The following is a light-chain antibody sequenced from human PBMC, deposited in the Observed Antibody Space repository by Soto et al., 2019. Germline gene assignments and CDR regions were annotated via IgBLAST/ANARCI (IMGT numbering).Light chain of an antibody. V-gene: IGLV1-47*01. CDR1: SSNIGSNY. J-gene: IGLJ2*01. Sequence: QSVLTQPPSASGTPGQRVTISCSGSSSNIGSNYVYWDQQLPGTAPKLLIYRNNQRPSGVPDRFSGSKSGPSASLAISGLRSEDEADYYCAAWDDSLSVVFGGGTKLTVL. CDR3: AAWDDSLSVV. CDR2: RNN.